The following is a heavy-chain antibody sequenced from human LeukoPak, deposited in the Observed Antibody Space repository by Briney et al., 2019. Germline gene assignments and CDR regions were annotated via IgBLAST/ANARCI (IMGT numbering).Heavy chain of an antibody. J-gene: IGHJ3*02. CDR2: INHSGST. CDR1: GGSFSGYY. V-gene: IGHV4-34*01. D-gene: IGHD5-18*01. CDR3: ARRHTAGAFDI. Sequence: SETLSLTCAVYGGSFSGYYWSWIRQPPGRELEWIGEINHSGSTNYNPSLKSRVTISVDTSKNQFSLKLSPVTAADTAVYYCARRHTAGAFDIWGQGTMVTVSS.